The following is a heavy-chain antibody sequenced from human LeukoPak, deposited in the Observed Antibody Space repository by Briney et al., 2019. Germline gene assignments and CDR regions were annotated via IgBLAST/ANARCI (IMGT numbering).Heavy chain of an antibody. Sequence: SQTLSLTCAVSGGSISSGGYSWSWIRQRPGKGLEWIGYIYHSGSTYYNPSLKSRVTISVDRSKNQFSLKLSSVTAADTAVYYCARTHLTTVSNSFDPWGQGTLVTVSS. V-gene: IGHV4-30-2*01. CDR1: GGSISSGGYS. CDR2: IYHSGST. CDR3: ARTHLTTVSNSFDP. D-gene: IGHD4-17*01. J-gene: IGHJ5*02.